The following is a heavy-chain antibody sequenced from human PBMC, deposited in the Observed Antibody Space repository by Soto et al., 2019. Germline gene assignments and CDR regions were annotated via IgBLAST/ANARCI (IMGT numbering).Heavy chain of an antibody. CDR2: ISPYNGDT. CDR1: GYTFTTYG. CDR3: ARALSMAQYYYYMDV. Sequence: VASVKVSCKASGYTFTTYGISWVRQAPGRGLEWMGWISPYNGDTHYAERFQGRLTMTTDTSATSAYMELRTLSSDDRAVYFCARALSMAQYYYYMDVWGKGTTVTVSS. V-gene: IGHV1-18*01. J-gene: IGHJ6*03.